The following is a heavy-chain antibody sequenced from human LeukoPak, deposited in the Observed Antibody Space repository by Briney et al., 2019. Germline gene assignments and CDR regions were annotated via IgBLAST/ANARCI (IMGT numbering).Heavy chain of an antibody. CDR1: GFTFSSYG. D-gene: IGHD6-6*01. CDR3: ARQRSNWFDP. V-gene: IGHV3-30*02. J-gene: IGHJ5*02. CDR2: IRYDGSNK. Sequence: GGSLRLSCAASGFTFSSYGMHWVRQAPGKGLEWVAFIRYDGSNKYYADSVKGRFTISRDNSKNTLYLQMNSLRAEDTAVYIAARQRSNWFDPWGQGTLVTVSS.